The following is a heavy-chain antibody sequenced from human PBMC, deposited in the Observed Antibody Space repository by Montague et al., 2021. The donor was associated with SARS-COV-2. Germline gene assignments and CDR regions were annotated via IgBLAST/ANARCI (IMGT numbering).Heavy chain of an antibody. CDR3: ARLERHSGYDFFYYYYGMDV. CDR2: ISYDGSNK. J-gene: IGHJ6*02. V-gene: IGHV3-30*04. Sequence: SLRLSCAASGFTFSSYAMHWVRQAPGKGLEWVAVISYDGSNKYYADSVKGRFTISRDNSKNTLYLQMNSLRAEDTAVYYCARLERHSGYDFFYYYYGMDVWGQGTTVTVSS. D-gene: IGHD5-12*01. CDR1: GFTFSSYA.